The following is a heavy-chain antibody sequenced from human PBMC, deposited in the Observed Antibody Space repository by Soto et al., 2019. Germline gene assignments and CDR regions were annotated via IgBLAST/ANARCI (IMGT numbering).Heavy chain of an antibody. CDR2: IWYDGSNK. J-gene: IGHJ4*02. V-gene: IGHV3-33*01. D-gene: IGHD3-10*01. Sequence: QVQLVESGGGVVQPGRSLRLSCAASGFTFSSYGMHWVRQAPGKGLEWVAVIWYDGSNKYYADSVKGRFTISRDNSKNTLYLQMNSLRAEDTAVYYCARSNYYGSGSYYRYFDYWGQGTLVTVSS. CDR1: GFTFSSYG. CDR3: ARSNYYGSGSYYRYFDY.